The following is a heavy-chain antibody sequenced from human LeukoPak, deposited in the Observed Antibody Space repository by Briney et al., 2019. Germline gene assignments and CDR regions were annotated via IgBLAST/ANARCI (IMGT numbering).Heavy chain of an antibody. CDR2: IYYSGST. D-gene: IGHD6-6*01. CDR1: GGSISSYY. J-gene: IGHJ4*02. Sequence: SETLSLTCTVSGGSISSYYWSWIRQPPGKGLEWIGYIYYSGSTNYNPSLKSRVTISVDTSKNQFSPKLSSVTAADTAVYYCARLYSSSSYFDYWGQGTLVTVSS. V-gene: IGHV4-59*01. CDR3: ARLYSSSSYFDY.